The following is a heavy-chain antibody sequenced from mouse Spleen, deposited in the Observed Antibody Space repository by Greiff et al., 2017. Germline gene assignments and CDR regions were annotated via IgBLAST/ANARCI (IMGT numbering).Heavy chain of an antibody. CDR1: GYTFTSYT. V-gene: IGHV1-4*01. Sequence: QVQLKESGAELARPGASVKMSCKASGYTFTSYTMHWVKQRPGQGLEWIGYINPSSGYTNYNQKFKDKATLTVDKSSSTAYMQLSSLTSEDSAVYYCAPYYYGSSYVSWGQGTTLTVSS. CDR2: INPSSGYT. J-gene: IGHJ2*01. CDR3: APYYYGSSYVS. D-gene: IGHD1-1*01.